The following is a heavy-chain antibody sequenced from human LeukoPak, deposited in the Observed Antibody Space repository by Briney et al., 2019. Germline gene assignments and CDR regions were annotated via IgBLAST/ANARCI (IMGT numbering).Heavy chain of an antibody. CDR1: GFAFSVYA. V-gene: IGHV3-23*01. J-gene: IGHJ4*02. CDR3: AREGHDSSGYYFFDY. CDR2: INANSLTT. D-gene: IGHD3-22*01. Sequence: GGSLRLSCAASGFAFSVYAMSWLRQPPGKGLEWVSTINANSLTTSYAASVRGRFTVSRDNAKNTLYVQMNSLRAEDTAVYYCAREGHDSSGYYFFDYWGQGTLVTVSS.